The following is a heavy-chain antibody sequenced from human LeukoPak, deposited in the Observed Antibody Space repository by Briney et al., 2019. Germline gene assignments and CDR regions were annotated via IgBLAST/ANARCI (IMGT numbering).Heavy chain of an antibody. CDR3: VKNEPDSSGHSLIDY. D-gene: IGHD3-22*01. J-gene: IGHJ4*02. V-gene: IGHV4-4*07. CDR2: IYIGGGA. Sequence: SETLSLTCSVSGASISLYYWGWIRQPAGKGLEWIGRIYIGGGAYYNPSLKSRVSMSVDTSKNQFSLKLTSVTAADTAVYYCVKNEPDSSGHSLIDYWGQGTLVTVSS. CDR1: GASISLYY.